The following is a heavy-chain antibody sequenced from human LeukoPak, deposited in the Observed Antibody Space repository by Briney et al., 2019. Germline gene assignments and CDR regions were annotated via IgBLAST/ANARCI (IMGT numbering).Heavy chain of an antibody. V-gene: IGHV1-2*02. Sequence: ASVKVSCKASGYTFTGYYMHWVRQAPGRGLEWMGWINPNSGGTNYAQKFQGRVTMTRDTSISTAYMELSRLRSDDTAVYYCARDKREGDPPGYWGQGTLVTVSS. J-gene: IGHJ4*02. CDR3: ARDKREGDPPGY. CDR2: INPNSGGT. D-gene: IGHD3-10*01. CDR1: GYTFTGYY.